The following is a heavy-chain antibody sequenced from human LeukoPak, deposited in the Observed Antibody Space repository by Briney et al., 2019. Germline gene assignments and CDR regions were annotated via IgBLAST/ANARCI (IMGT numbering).Heavy chain of an antibody. CDR3: ARTKYSSGWYVGDY. CDR1: GGSFSGYY. Sequence: PSETLSLTCAVYGGSFSGYYWSWIRQPPGKGLEWIGEINHSGSTNYNPSLKSRVTISVDTSKNQFSLKLSSVTAADTAVYYCARTKYSSGWYVGDYWGQGTLVTVSS. J-gene: IGHJ4*02. CDR2: INHSGST. V-gene: IGHV4-34*01. D-gene: IGHD6-19*01.